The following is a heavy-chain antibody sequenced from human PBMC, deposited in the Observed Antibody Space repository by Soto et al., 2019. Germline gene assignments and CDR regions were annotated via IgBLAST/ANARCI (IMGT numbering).Heavy chain of an antibody. V-gene: IGHV3-23*01. CDR1: GFTFRSYA. D-gene: IGHD2-21*01. CDR3: VKETSKIVDYGMDV. CDR2: ISGSGDSGSGGST. Sequence: GGSLRLSCAASGFTFRSYAMSWVRQAPGKGLEWVSAISGSGDSGSGGSTYYADSVKGRFTISRDNSMNTLYLEMNSLRAEDTAVYYCVKETSKIVDYGMDVWGQGTTVTVSS. J-gene: IGHJ6*02.